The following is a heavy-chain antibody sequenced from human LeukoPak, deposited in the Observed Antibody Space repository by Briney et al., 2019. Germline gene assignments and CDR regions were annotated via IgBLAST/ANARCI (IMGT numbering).Heavy chain of an antibody. Sequence: GGSLRLSCAASGFTFSGYAMSWVRQAPGKGLEWVSTVSGNGGITYYADSMKGRFTISRDNSKNTLFLQMNSLRAEDTAVYYCAKEGDYCDYEGIFYWGQGTLVTASS. CDR2: VSGNGGIT. CDR3: AKEGDYCDYEGIFY. V-gene: IGHV3-23*01. CDR1: GFTFSGYA. J-gene: IGHJ4*02. D-gene: IGHD4-17*01.